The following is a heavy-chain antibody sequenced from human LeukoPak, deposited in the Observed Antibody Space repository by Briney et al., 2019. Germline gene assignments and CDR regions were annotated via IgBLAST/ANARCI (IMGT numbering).Heavy chain of an antibody. Sequence: SVKVSCKASGGTFSSYAISWVRQAPGQGLEWMGRIIPILGIANYAQKFQGRVTITTDKSTSTAYMELSSLRSEDTAVYYCARDKAGAVGMDVWGQGTTVTVSS. J-gene: IGHJ6*02. D-gene: IGHD3-10*01. CDR2: IIPILGIA. V-gene: IGHV1-69*04. CDR1: GGTFSSYA. CDR3: ARDKAGAVGMDV.